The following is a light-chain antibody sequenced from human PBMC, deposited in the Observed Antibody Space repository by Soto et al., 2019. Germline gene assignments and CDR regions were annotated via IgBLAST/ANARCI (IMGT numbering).Light chain of an antibody. CDR2: GAS. Sequence: EIVMTQSPATLSVSPGERATLSCRASQSVSSNLAWYQQKPGQAPRLLIYGASTRATGIPARFSGSGSGTEFILTISSLQPEDFAVTYCQQYSNWPPWTFGQGTKVEIK. V-gene: IGKV3-15*01. CDR3: QQYSNWPPWT. CDR1: QSVSSN. J-gene: IGKJ1*01.